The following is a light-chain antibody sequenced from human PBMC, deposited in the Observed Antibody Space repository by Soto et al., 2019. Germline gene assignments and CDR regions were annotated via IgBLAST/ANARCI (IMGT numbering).Light chain of an antibody. CDR3: QQYGSSPLT. CDR1: QSVTNS. J-gene: IGKJ4*01. Sequence: EIVLTQSPATLSLSPGERATLSCRASQSVTNSLAWYQQKPGQAPRLLVYDASSRATGIPDRFSGSGSGTDFTLTISRLEPEDFAVYYCQQYGSSPLTFGGGTKVDIK. V-gene: IGKV3-20*01. CDR2: DAS.